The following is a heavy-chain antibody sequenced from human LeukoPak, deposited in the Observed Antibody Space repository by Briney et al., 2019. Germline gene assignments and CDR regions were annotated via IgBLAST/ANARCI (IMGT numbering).Heavy chain of an antibody. Sequence: SETLSRTCAVYGGSFSGYYWSWIRQPPGKGLEWIGEINHSGSTNYNPSLKSRVTMSVDTSKNQFSLKLNSVTAADTAVYYCARGKRGPREYYGMDVWGQGTTVTVSS. D-gene: IGHD3-16*01. CDR3: ARGKRGPREYYGMDV. CDR1: GGSFSGYY. V-gene: IGHV4-34*01. CDR2: INHSGST. J-gene: IGHJ6*02.